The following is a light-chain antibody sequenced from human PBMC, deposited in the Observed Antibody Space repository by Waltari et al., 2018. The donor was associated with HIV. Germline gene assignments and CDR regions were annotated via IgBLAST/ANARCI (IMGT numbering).Light chain of an antibody. Sequence: DIQMTQSPSSLSASVGDRVTLTCRASQSINNFLNWYQQKPGRAPKLLIYTASSLQSGVPSRFSGSGSGTDFTLTISNLQPEDSATYYCQQSHSNPRAFGQGTKVEIK. V-gene: IGKV1-39*01. J-gene: IGKJ1*01. CDR2: TAS. CDR1: QSINNF. CDR3: QQSHSNPRA.